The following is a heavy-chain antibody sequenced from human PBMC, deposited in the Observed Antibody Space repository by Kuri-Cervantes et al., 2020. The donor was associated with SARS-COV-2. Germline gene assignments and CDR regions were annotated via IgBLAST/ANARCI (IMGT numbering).Heavy chain of an antibody. J-gene: IGHJ5*02. Sequence: LSLTCAASGFTFSSYAMSWVRQAPGKGLEWVSAISGSGGSTYYADSVKGRFTISRDNSKNTLYLQMNSLRDEDTAVYYCARISWSGYYATGWFDPWGQGTLVTVSS. D-gene: IGHD3-3*01. CDR3: ARISWSGYYATGWFDP. CDR1: GFTFSSYA. V-gene: IGHV3-23*01. CDR2: ISGSGGST.